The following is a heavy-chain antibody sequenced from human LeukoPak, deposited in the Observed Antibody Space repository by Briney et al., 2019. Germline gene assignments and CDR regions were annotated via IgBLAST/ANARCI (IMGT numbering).Heavy chain of an antibody. CDR1: GGSISSYY. CDR3: AKVGENSGWTPYEGNYYYYMDV. D-gene: IGHD6-19*01. Sequence: SETLSLTCTVSGGSISSYYWSWIRQPPGKGLEWIGYIYYSGSTNYNPSLKSRVTISVKTSKNQFSLKLSSVTAADTAVYYCAKVGENSGWTPYEGNYYYYMDVWGKGTTVTISS. CDR2: IYYSGST. V-gene: IGHV4-59*01. J-gene: IGHJ6*03.